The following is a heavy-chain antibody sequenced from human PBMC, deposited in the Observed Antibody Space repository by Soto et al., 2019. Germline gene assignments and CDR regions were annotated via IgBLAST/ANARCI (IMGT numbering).Heavy chain of an antibody. CDR1: GFTFSRFE. CDR2: ISSSGSTA. CDR3: TKDMHPNYYYDTSGPVACFDN. D-gene: IGHD3-22*01. J-gene: IGHJ4*02. Sequence: PGGSLRLSCAASGFTFSRFELHWVRQAPGKGLEWISYISSSGSTAYYASSVEGRFTISRDNANNSVYLQMDSLRAEDTALYYCTKDMHPNYYYDTSGPVACFDNWGLGTLVTVSS. V-gene: IGHV3-48*03.